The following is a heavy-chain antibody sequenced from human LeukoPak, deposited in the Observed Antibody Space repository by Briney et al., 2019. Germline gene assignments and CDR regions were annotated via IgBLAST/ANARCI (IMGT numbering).Heavy chain of an antibody. CDR2: INPNSGGT. J-gene: IGHJ3*02. CDR1: GYTFTGYY. CDR3: ARVGYYDSSGSKGAFDI. Sequence: ASVTVSCKASGYTFTGYYMHWVRQAPGQGLEWMGWINPNSGGTNYAQKFQGRVTMTRDTSISTAYMELSRLRSDDTAVYYCARVGYYDSSGSKGAFDIWGQGTMVTVSS. V-gene: IGHV1-2*02. D-gene: IGHD3-22*01.